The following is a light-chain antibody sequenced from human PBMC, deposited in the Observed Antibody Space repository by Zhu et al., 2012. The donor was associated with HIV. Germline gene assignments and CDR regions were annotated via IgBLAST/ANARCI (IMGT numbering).Light chain of an antibody. CDR1: QNVDT. V-gene: IGKV3-15*01. CDR2: GAS. Sequence: EIVMTQSPATLSVSPGDRATLSCRASQNVDTIYGASTRATGIPVRFSGSGSGTEFTLTVSSLQSEDFAVYYCQQYNNWPPWTFGQGTKVEVK. J-gene: IGKJ1*01. CDR3: QQYNNWPPWT.